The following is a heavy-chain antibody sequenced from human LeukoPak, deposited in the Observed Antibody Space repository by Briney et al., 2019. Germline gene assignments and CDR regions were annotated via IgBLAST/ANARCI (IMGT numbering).Heavy chain of an antibody. Sequence: SETLSLTCTVSGGSISSYYWSWIRQPPGKGLEWIGYIYYSGSTNYNPSLKSRVTISVDTSKNQFSLKLSSVTAADTAVYYCAREAVATTKRGASFDYWRQGTLVTVSS. V-gene: IGHV4-59*01. CDR2: IYYSGST. J-gene: IGHJ4*02. CDR1: GGSISSYY. CDR3: AREAVATTKRGASFDY. D-gene: IGHD5-12*01.